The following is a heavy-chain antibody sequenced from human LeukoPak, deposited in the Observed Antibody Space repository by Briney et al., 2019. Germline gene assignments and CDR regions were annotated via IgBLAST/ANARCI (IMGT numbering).Heavy chain of an antibody. V-gene: IGHV3-74*03. D-gene: IGHD1-26*01. CDR3: GQVGY. CDR2: ININGTFS. CDR1: GLAFDTFW. Sequence: GGSLRLSCVTYGLAFDTFWMHWVRQAPGKGLMWVARININGTFSTYADSVQGRFTVFRDNAKKTLYLQMNSLRVEDTATYFCGQVGYWGQGTLVTVAS. J-gene: IGHJ4*02.